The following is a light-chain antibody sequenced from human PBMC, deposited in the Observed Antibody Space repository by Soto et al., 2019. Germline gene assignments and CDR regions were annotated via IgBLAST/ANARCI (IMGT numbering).Light chain of an antibody. CDR3: NSYTSSSTYV. Sequence: QSVLTRPASVSGSPGQSITISCTGTSSDVGGYNYVSWYQQHPGKAPKLMIYDVSNRPSGVSNRFSGSKSGNTASLTISGLQAEDEADYYCNSYTSSSTYVFGTGTKLTVL. V-gene: IGLV2-14*01. CDR2: DVS. CDR1: SSDVGGYNY. J-gene: IGLJ1*01.